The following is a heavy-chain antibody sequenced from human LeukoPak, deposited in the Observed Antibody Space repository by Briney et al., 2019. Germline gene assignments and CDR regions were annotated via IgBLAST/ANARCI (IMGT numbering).Heavy chain of an antibody. D-gene: IGHD2-2*01. CDR1: GGSISSYC. CDR2: IYYSGST. J-gene: IGHJ5*02. CDR3: ARVYRRYCSSTSCPNWFDP. V-gene: IGHV4-59*01. Sequence: KPSETLSLTCTVSGGSISSYCWSWIRQPPGKGLEWIGYIYYSGSTNYNPSLKSRVTISVDTSKNQFSLKLSSVTAADTAVYYCARVYRRYCSSTSCPNWFDPWGQGTLVTVSS.